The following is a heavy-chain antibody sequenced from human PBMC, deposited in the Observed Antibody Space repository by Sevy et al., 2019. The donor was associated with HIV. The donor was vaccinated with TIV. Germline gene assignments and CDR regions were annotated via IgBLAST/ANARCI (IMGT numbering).Heavy chain of an antibody. CDR2: VYHSGTV. V-gene: IGHV4-4*02. CDR1: GGSIASSNW. D-gene: IGHD6-6*01. J-gene: IGHJ4*02. CDR3: ARIDIYSRSSYFDS. Sequence: SETLSLTCAVSGGSIASSNWWSWVRQPPGKGLEWIGEVYHSGTVNLNPSLQSRVTISVDKSKNQFSLKLSSVTAADTAVYFCARIDIYSRSSYFDSWGQGALVTVSS.